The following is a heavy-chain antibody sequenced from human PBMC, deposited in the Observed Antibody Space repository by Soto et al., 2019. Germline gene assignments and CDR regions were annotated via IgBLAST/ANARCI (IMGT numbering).Heavy chain of an antibody. J-gene: IGHJ4*02. D-gene: IGHD1-26*01. CDR1: GGSMSSYY. Sequence: PSXTLSLTCTVSGGSMSSYYWSWIRQPPGKGLEWIGYIYYSGSTKYNPSLKSRVTISVDTSKNQFSLKLSSVTAADTAVYYCARVHPDSGSYNFDYWGQGTLVTVSS. CDR2: IYYSGST. CDR3: ARVHPDSGSYNFDY. V-gene: IGHV4-59*01.